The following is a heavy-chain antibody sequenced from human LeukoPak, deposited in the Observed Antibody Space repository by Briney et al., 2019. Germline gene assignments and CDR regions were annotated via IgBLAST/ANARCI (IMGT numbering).Heavy chain of an antibody. CDR2: ISYDGSNK. J-gene: IGHJ6*04. D-gene: IGHD2-2*01. V-gene: IGHV3-30*04. Sequence: GGSLRLSCAASGFTFSSYVMHWVRQAPGKGLEWVAVISYDGSNKYYADSVKGRFTISRDNSKNTLYLQMNSLRAEDTAVYYCAREDAPYCSSTSCYYYYGMDVWGKGTTVTVSS. CDR3: AREDAPYCSSTSCYYYYGMDV. CDR1: GFTFSSYV.